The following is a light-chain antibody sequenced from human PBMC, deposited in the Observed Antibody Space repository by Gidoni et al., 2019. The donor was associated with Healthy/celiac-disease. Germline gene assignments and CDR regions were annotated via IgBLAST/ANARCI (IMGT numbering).Light chain of an antibody. V-gene: IGKV2-28*01. CDR2: LGS. J-gene: IGKJ2*01. CDR3: MQALQTPRT. CDR1: QNLLHSNGYNY. Sequence: IVMTQSPLSLPVTPGEPASISCRSSQNLLHSNGYNYLDWYLQKPGQSPQLLIYLGSNRASGVHDRFSGSGSGTDFTLKISRVEAEDVGVYYCMQALQTPRTFGQGTKLEIK.